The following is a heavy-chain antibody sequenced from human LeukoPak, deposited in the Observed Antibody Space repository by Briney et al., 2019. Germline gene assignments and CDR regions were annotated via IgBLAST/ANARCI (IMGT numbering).Heavy chain of an antibody. D-gene: IGHD5-24*01. Sequence: PSETLSLTCTVSGGPIRDFYWSWIRLPPGKGLEWIGYTYYSGSTSYNPSLQSRVAISVDMSKSQFSLELSSVTAADTAIYYCTRHTRWLQSPDAFDVWGQGTMVTVSS. CDR2: TYYSGST. J-gene: IGHJ3*01. CDR3: TRHTRWLQSPDAFDV. CDR1: GGPIRDFY. V-gene: IGHV4-59*08.